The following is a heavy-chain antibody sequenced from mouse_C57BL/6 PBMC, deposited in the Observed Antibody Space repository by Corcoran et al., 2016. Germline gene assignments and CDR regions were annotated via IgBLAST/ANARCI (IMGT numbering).Heavy chain of an antibody. CDR1: GYTFTSYW. Sequence: QVQLQQPGAELVKPGASVKMSCKASGYTFTSYWITWVKQRPGQGLEWIGDIYPGSGSTNYNEKFKSKATLTVDTSSSTAYMQLSSLTSEDSAVYYCARAHNYYGSSPYYFDYWGQGTTLTVSS. D-gene: IGHD1-1*01. CDR3: ARAHNYYGSSPYYFDY. J-gene: IGHJ2*01. CDR2: IYPGSGST. V-gene: IGHV1-55*01.